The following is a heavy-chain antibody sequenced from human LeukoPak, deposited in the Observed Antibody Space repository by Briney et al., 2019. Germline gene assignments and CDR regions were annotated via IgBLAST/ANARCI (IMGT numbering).Heavy chain of an antibody. CDR3: ARHGVSTSLYYDFWSGYYPNWFDP. V-gene: IGHV4-39*01. J-gene: IGHJ5*02. D-gene: IGHD3-3*01. Sequence: SETLSLTCTVSGGSISSSSYYWGWIRQPPGKGLEWIGSIYYSGSTYYNPSLKSRVTISVDTSKNQFSLKLSSVTAADTAVYYSARHGVSTSLYYDFWSGYYPNWFDPWGQGTLVTVSS. CDR2: IYYSGST. CDR1: GGSISSSSYY.